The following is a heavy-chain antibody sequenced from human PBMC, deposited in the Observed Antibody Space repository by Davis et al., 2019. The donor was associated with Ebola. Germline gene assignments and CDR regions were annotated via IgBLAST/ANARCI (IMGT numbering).Heavy chain of an antibody. CDR3: AKDLWIQVWLYYVMDV. Sequence: PGGSLRLSCAASGFTFSSYGMHCVRQAPGKGLEWVAIISYDASNKYYADPVRGRFTISRDNSKDTLYLQMNSLRAEDTAVYYCAKDLWIQVWLYYVMDVWGKGTTVTVSS. V-gene: IGHV3-30*18. J-gene: IGHJ6*04. D-gene: IGHD5-18*01. CDR2: ISYDASNK. CDR1: GFTFSSYG.